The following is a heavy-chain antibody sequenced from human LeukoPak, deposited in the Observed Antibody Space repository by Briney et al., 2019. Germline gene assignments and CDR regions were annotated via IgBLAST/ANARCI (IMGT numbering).Heavy chain of an antibody. D-gene: IGHD5-12*01. CDR2: IGGSNGIT. J-gene: IGHJ4*02. Sequence: GGSLRLSCAASRFTFNSYAMSWVRQAPGKGLEWVSVIGGSNGITFYVGSVKGRFTISRDNSKDTLYLQMNSLRAEDTAVYYCARNENSGWGYFDYWRQGTLVTVSS. CDR3: ARNENSGWGYFDY. CDR1: RFTFNSYA. V-gene: IGHV3-23*01.